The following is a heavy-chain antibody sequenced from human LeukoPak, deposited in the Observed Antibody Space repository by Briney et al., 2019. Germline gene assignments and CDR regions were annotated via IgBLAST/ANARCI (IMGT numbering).Heavy chain of an antibody. CDR2: IYNSGST. J-gene: IGHJ4*02. V-gene: IGHV4-61*02. D-gene: IGHD3-10*01. CDR3: ARQTFEALYFDS. Sequence: SQTLSLTCVVSGGSISRGSYYWNWIRQPAGKGLEWMGRIYNSGSTNYNPSLKSRVTISADMSRNQLSLQLTSVTAADTAMYYCARQTFEALYFDSWGQGALVIVSS. CDR1: GGSISRGSYY.